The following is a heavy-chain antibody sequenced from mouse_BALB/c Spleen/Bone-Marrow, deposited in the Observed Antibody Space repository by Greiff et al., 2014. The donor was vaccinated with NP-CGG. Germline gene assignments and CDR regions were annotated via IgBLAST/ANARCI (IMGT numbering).Heavy chain of an antibody. Sequence: VQLQQSGAELVKPGASVKLSCTASGFNIKDTYMHWVKQTPEQGLEWIVGIDPANGNTKYDPKFQGKATITADTSSNTAYLQLSSLTSEDTAVYYCAYYRYDEGGFAFWGQGTLVTVSA. D-gene: IGHD2-14*01. J-gene: IGHJ3*01. CDR3: AYYRYDEGGFAF. V-gene: IGHV14-3*02. CDR1: GFNIKDTY. CDR2: IDPANGNT.